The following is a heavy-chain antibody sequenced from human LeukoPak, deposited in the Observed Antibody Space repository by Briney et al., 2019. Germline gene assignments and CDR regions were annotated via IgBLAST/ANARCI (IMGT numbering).Heavy chain of an antibody. Sequence: GGSLRLSSAASGFTFSSYWMHWVRHAPGKGLVWVSRINSDGSSTSYADAVKGRFTISRDNAKNTLYLQMNSLRAEDTAVYYCARADYYCSSTSCGFDYWGQGTLVTVSS. D-gene: IGHD2-2*01. CDR1: GFTFSSYW. V-gene: IGHV3-74*01. J-gene: IGHJ4*02. CDR2: INSDGSST. CDR3: ARADYYCSSTSCGFDY.